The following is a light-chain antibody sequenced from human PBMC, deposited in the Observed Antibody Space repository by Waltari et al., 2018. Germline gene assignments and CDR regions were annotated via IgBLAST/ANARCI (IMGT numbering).Light chain of an antibody. CDR3: CSYAGSNWV. J-gene: IGLJ3*02. CDR2: EGS. V-gene: IGLV2-23*01. Sequence: QSALTQPASVSGSPGQSITISCTATSSDVGSYDLVSWYQQHPGRAPKLMIYEGSKRPSGVSNRFSGSKSGNTASLTISVLQAEDEADYYCCSYAGSNWVFGGGTTLTVL. CDR1: SSDVGSYDL.